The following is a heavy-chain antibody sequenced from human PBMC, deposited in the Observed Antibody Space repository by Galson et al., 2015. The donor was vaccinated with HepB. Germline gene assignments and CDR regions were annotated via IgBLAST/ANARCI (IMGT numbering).Heavy chain of an antibody. CDR1: GYTFTSYG. J-gene: IGHJ6*03. Sequence: SVKVSCKASGYTFTSYGISWVRQAPGQGLEWMGWISAYNGNTNYAQKLQGRVTMTTDTSTSTAYMELRSLRSDDTAVYYCARAIYDFWSGYYHYYYYMDVWGKGTTVTVSS. V-gene: IGHV1-18*01. D-gene: IGHD3-3*01. CDR2: ISAYNGNT. CDR3: ARAIYDFWSGYYHYYYYMDV.